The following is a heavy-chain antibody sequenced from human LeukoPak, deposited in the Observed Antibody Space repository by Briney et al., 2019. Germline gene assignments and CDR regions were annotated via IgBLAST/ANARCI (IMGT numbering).Heavy chain of an antibody. D-gene: IGHD3-22*01. CDR2: MNPNSGNT. CDR3: ASPSLDYYYDSSGSNWFDP. CDR1: GYTFTSYD. V-gene: IGHV1-8*03. J-gene: IGHJ5*02. Sequence: GGSVKVSCKASGYTFTSYDINWVRQATGQGLEWMGWMNPNSGNTGYAQKFQGRVTITRNTSISTAYMELSSLRSDDTAVYYCASPSLDYYYDSSGSNWFDPWGQGTLVTVSS.